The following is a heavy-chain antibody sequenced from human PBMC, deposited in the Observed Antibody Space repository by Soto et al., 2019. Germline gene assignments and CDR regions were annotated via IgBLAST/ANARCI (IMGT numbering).Heavy chain of an antibody. Sequence: SETLSLTCAVYGGSFSGYYWSWIRQPPGKGLEWIGEINHSGSTNYNPSLKSRVTISVGTSKNQFSLKLSSVTAADTAVYYCARGSFKGLLWFGELLSWGWFDPWGQRTLFTASS. J-gene: IGHJ5*02. V-gene: IGHV4-34*01. D-gene: IGHD3-10*01. CDR3: ARGSFKGLLWFGELLSWGWFDP. CDR2: INHSGST. CDR1: GGSFSGYY.